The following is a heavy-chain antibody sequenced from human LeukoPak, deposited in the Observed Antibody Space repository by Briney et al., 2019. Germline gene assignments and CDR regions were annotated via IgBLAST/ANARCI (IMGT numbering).Heavy chain of an antibody. D-gene: IGHD5-12*01. Sequence: PGGSLRLSCAASGFTFSSYSMNWVRQAPGKGLEWVSSISSSSSYIYYADSVKGRFTISRDNAKNSLYLQMNSLRAEDTAVYYCATDVDIVATQSYWGQGTLVTVSS. CDR2: ISSSSSYI. J-gene: IGHJ4*02. V-gene: IGHV3-21*01. CDR1: GFTFSSYS. CDR3: ATDVDIVATQSY.